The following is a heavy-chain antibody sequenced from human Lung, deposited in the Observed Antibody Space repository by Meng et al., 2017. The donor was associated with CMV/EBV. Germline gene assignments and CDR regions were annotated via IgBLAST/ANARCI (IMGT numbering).Heavy chain of an antibody. J-gene: IGHJ6*01. CDR3: ARDMRGSDYYYGMDV. Sequence: GEXXKISCAAFEFTFSSYRMNWVRQAPGKGLEWVSVISSTSAYIDYADSVKGRFTISRDNARNSLFLQMNSLRAEDTAVYYCARDMRGSDYYYGMDVWGPGNXVNGAS. D-gene: IGHD3-10*01. CDR2: ISSTSAYI. V-gene: IGHV3-21*01. CDR1: EFTFSSYR.